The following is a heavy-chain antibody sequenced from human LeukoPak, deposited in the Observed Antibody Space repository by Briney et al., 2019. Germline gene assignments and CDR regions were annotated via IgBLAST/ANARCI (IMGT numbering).Heavy chain of an antibody. V-gene: IGHV3-23*01. Sequence: GSLRLSCAASGFTSINYSMSWVRQAPGKGLGLVPVICGDDGRTYYADSVKGRFTISRDNSENTLYLQMNSLRAEDTAVYFCAKGLGASCYTPEDYWGPGTLVTVSS. CDR2: ICGDDGRT. D-gene: IGHD2-2*02. CDR3: AKGLGASCYTPEDY. J-gene: IGHJ4*02. CDR1: GFTSINYS.